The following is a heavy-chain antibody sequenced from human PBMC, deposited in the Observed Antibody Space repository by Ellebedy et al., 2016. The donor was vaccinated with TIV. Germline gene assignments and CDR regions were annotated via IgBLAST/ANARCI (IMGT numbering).Heavy chain of an antibody. J-gene: IGHJ4*02. Sequence: SETLSLTCTVSGGSISSYYWSWIRQPPGKGLEWIGYIYYSGSTNYNPSLKSRVTISVDTSKNPFALTLRAVTAADTAVYYCARDTRSGLVADWGQGTLVTVSS. CDR3: ARDTRSGLVAD. CDR2: IYYSGST. V-gene: IGHV4-59*01. CDR1: GGSISSYY. D-gene: IGHD2-15*01.